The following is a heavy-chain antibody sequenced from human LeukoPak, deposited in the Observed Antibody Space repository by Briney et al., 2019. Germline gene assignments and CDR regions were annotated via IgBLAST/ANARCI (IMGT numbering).Heavy chain of an antibody. V-gene: IGHV3-23*01. D-gene: IGHD3-16*02. CDR1: GFTFSSYA. CDR2: ISGSGGST. Sequence: GGSLRLSCAASGFTFSSYAMSWVRQAPGKGLEWVSAISGSGGSTYYADSVKGRFTISRDNSKNTLYLQMNSLRAEDTAVYYCARAVHKERTIVTYYFDYWGQGTLVTVSS. CDR3: ARAVHKERTIVTYYFDY. J-gene: IGHJ4*02.